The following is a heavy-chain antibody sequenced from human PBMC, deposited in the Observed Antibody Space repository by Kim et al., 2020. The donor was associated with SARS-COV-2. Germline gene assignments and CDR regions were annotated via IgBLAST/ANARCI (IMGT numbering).Heavy chain of an antibody. CDR3: AKALLRGVNYYYYGMDV. D-gene: IGHD3-10*01. J-gene: IGHJ6*02. V-gene: IGHV3-30*18. CDR2: ISYDGSNE. Sequence: GGSLRLSCAASGFTFCTYGMYWVRQAPGKGLEWVALISYDGSNEYYADSVKGRFTISRDNSKNTLYLQMNSLRAEDTALFYCAKALLRGVNYYYYGMDVWGQGTTVTVSS. CDR1: GFTFCTYG.